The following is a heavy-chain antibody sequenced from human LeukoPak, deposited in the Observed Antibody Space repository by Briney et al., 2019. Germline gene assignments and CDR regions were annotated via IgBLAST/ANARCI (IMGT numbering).Heavy chain of an antibody. CDR1: GYTSTGYY. CDR2: INPNSGGT. D-gene: IGHD5/OR15-5a*01. CDR3: ARVDLRMGPFDY. V-gene: IGHV1-2*02. J-gene: IGHJ4*02. Sequence: GASVKVSCKASGYTSTGYYMHWVRQAPGQGLEWMGWINPNSGGTNYAQKFQGRVTMTRDTSISTAYMELSRLRSDDTAVYYCARVDLRMGPFDYWGQGTLVTVSS.